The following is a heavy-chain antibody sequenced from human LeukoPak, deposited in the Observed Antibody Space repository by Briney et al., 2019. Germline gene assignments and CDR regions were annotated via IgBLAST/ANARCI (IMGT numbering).Heavy chain of an antibody. CDR3: AKALGSIVVTASDY. J-gene: IGHJ4*02. Sequence: GGSLRLSCAASGFTFNNYAMSWVRQAPGKGLEWVSAISGSGGATYFADSVKDRLTISRDNSKNTLYLQMHSLRAEDTAVYYCAKALGSIVVTASDYWGQGTLVTVSS. CDR1: GFTFNNYA. V-gene: IGHV3-23*01. D-gene: IGHD5-12*01. CDR2: ISGSGGAT.